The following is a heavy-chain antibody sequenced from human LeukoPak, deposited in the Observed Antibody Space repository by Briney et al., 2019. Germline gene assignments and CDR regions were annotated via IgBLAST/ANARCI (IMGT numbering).Heavy chain of an antibody. J-gene: IGHJ4*02. CDR2: IKEDGSEK. Sequence: PGGSLRLSCTASGFTFSNYWMSWVRQAPGKGLEWVANIKEDGSEKYYVESVKGRFTISRDNAKKSLYLQMNSLRAEDTAVYYCARASMRMSTAGLVDYWGQGTLVTVSS. CDR1: GFTFSNYW. V-gene: IGHV3-7*05. CDR3: ARASMRMSTAGLVDY. D-gene: IGHD6-13*01.